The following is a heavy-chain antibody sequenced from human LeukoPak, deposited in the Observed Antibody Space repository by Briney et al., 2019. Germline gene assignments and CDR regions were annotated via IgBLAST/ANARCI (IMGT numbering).Heavy chain of an antibody. D-gene: IGHD6-13*01. CDR1: AFTFSSYG. J-gene: IGHJ1*01. CDR2: IEQDGSEK. Sequence: PGGSLRLSCAASAFTFSSYGMSWVRQAPGKGLEWVANIEQDGSEKYYVDSVKGRFTISRDNAKNSLYLQMNSLRAEDTAVYYCASRISWYTHFQHWGQGTLVTVSS. V-gene: IGHV3-7*02. CDR3: ASRISWYTHFQH.